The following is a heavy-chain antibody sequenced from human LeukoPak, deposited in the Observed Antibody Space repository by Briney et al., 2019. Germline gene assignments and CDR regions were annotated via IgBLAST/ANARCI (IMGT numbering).Heavy chain of an antibody. CDR3: ARGVDYYGSGSGNWFDP. CDR1: GFTFSSYA. V-gene: IGHV3-30*04. D-gene: IGHD3-10*01. Sequence: GGSLRLSCAASGFTFSSYAMHWVRQAPGKGLEWVAVISYDGSNKYYADSVKGRFTISRDNAKNSLYLQMNSLRVEDTAVYYCARGVDYYGSGSGNWFDPWGQGTLVTVSS. J-gene: IGHJ5*02. CDR2: ISYDGSNK.